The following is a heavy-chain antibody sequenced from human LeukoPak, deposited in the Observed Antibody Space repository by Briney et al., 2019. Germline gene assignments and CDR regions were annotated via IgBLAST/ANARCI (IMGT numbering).Heavy chain of an antibody. Sequence: GGSLRLSCSASGFPFSSYAMHWVRQAPGKGLEYVSAISDSGGSRYYADSVKGRFTISRDNSKSTLYLQMSSLRAEDTAVYFCVRGYSFGPYGMDVWGQGTTVTVSS. D-gene: IGHD2-15*01. J-gene: IGHJ6*02. CDR3: VRGYSFGPYGMDV. V-gene: IGHV3-64D*09. CDR1: GFPFSSYA. CDR2: ISDSGGSR.